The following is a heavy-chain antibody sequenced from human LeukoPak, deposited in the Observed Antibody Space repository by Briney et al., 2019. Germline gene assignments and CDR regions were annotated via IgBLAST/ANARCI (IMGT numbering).Heavy chain of an antibody. J-gene: IGHJ2*01. CDR1: GGSISSGGYS. V-gene: IGHV4-30-2*01. Sequence: PSQTLSLTCAVSGGSISSGGYSWSWIRQPPGKGLEWIGYIYHSGSTYYNPSLKSRVTISVDRSKNQFSLKLSSVTAADTAVYYCARAGPSRVQGHWYFDLWGRGTLVTVSS. D-gene: IGHD1-1*01. CDR3: ARAGPSRVQGHWYFDL. CDR2: IYHSGST.